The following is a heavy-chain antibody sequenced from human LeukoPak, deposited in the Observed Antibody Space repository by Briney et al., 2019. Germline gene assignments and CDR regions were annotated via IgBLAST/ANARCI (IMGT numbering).Heavy chain of an antibody. D-gene: IGHD3-10*01. CDR3: ARGARYYYGSGSYYSTYAFDI. Sequence: KTSETLSLTCTVSGGSISSGSYYWSWIRQPAGKGLEWIGRIYTSGSTNYNPSLKSRVTISVDTSKNQFSPKLSSVTAADTAVYYCARGARYYYGSGSYYSTYAFDIWGQGTMVTVSS. J-gene: IGHJ3*02. CDR1: GGSISSGSYY. CDR2: IYTSGST. V-gene: IGHV4-61*02.